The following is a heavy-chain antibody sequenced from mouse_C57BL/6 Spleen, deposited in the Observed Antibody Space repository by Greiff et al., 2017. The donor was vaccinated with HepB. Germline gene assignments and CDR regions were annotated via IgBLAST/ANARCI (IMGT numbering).Heavy chain of an antibody. CDR3: ARSSHYDYDGAMDY. J-gene: IGHJ4*01. CDR1: GYAFSSYW. CDR2: IYPGDGDT. D-gene: IGHD2-4*01. Sequence: QVQLQQSGAELVKPGASVKISCKASGYAFSSYWMNWVKQRPGKGLEWIGQIYPGDGDTNYNGKFKGKATLTADKSSSTAYMQLSSLTSEDSAVYFCARSSHYDYDGAMDYWGQGTSVTVSS. V-gene: IGHV1-80*01.